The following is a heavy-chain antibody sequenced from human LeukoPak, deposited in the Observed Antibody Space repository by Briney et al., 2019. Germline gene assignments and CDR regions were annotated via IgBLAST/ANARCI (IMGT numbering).Heavy chain of an antibody. CDR1: GGTFSSYA. D-gene: IGHD4-17*01. J-gene: IGHJ4*02. Sequence: SVKVSCKASGGTFSSYAISWVRQAPGQGLEWMGGIIPIFGTANYAQKFQGRVMITADESTSTAYMELSSLRSEDTAVYYCAVSTTRDYRGDYWGQGTLVTVSS. CDR2: IIPIFGTA. V-gene: IGHV1-69*13. CDR3: AVSTTRDYRGDY.